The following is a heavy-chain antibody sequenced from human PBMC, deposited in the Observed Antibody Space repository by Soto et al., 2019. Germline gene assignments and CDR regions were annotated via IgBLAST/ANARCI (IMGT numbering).Heavy chain of an antibody. D-gene: IGHD3-10*01. CDR1: GFTFSSYA. CDR3: ARGGED. V-gene: IGHV3-30-3*01. Sequence: QVQLVESGGGVVQPGRSLRLSCAASGFTFSSYAMHWVRQAPGKGLEWVAVISYEGSDKYYADSVKGRFPLCRENSKNTEYLPINSLRAAHKAVYYCARGGEDWGQGTIVTVSS. CDR2: ISYEGSDK. J-gene: IGHJ4*02.